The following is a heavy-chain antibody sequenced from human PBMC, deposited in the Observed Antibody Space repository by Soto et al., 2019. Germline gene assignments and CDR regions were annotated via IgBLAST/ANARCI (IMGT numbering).Heavy chain of an antibody. CDR1: GFTFDDYA. CDR3: AKDNNDYLTDKRNAFDI. V-gene: IGHV3-9*01. D-gene: IGHD4-17*01. CDR2: ISWNSGSI. J-gene: IGHJ3*02. Sequence: GGSLRLSCAASGFTFDDYAMHRVRQAPGKGLEWVSGISWNSGSIGYADSVKGRFTISRDNAKNSLYLQMNSLRAEDTALYYCAKDNNDYLTDKRNAFDIWGQGTMVTVSS.